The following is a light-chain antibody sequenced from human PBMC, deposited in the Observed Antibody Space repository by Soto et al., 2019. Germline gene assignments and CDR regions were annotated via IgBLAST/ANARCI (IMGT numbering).Light chain of an antibody. CDR1: SSDVGGFNY. CDR3: NSYTSSSTYV. Sequence: QSVLTQPASVSGSPGQSITISCTGTSSDVGGFNYVSWYQQHPGKAPKLIIYDVTNRPSGVSYRLSGSKSGNTASLTISGLQAEDEADYYCNSYTSSSTYVFGTGTKVTVL. V-gene: IGLV2-14*03. CDR2: DVT. J-gene: IGLJ1*01.